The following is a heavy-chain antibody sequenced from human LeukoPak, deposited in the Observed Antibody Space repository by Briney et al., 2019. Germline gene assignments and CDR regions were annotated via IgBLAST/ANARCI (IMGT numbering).Heavy chain of an antibody. J-gene: IGHJ4*02. D-gene: IGHD1-26*01. Sequence: GGSLRLSCAASGFAFSSYWMHWVRQAPGKGLVWVSRIHSDGNSTTYADSVKGRFTISRDNSKNTLYLQMNSLRAEDTAVYYCARVPLVGATPPEWGQGTLVTVSS. CDR3: ARVPLVGATPPE. V-gene: IGHV3-74*01. CDR2: IHSDGNST. CDR1: GFAFSSYW.